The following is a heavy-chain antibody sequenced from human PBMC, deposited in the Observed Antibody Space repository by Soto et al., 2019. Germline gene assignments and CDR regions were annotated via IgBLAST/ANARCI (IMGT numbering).Heavy chain of an antibody. CDR3: ARSEGADGVVWFDT. CDR1: GFSFSNFA. CDR2: IRGSGAES. V-gene: IGHV3-23*01. Sequence: EVQLLQSGGDLVQPGGSLRVSCVASGFSFSNFAMSWVRQAPGKGLEWVSGIRGSGAESHYADSVRGRFTISRDNSKNTVYLEMHSLNVGDTAVYYYARSEGADGVVWFDTWGQGTLVTVSS. J-gene: IGHJ5*02. D-gene: IGHD1-26*01.